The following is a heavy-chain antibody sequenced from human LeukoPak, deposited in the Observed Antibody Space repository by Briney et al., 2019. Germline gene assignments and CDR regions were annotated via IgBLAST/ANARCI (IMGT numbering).Heavy chain of an antibody. Sequence: ASVKVSCKASGYTFTGYYMHWVRQAPGQGLEWMGWINPNSGGTNYAQKFQGRVTMTRDTSISTAYMELSRLRSDDTAVYYCARDIVVVPAATDLIPSDPHWGQGTLVTVSS. D-gene: IGHD2-2*01. J-gene: IGHJ4*02. CDR3: ARDIVVVPAATDLIPSDPH. CDR2: INPNSGGT. V-gene: IGHV1-2*02. CDR1: GYTFTGYY.